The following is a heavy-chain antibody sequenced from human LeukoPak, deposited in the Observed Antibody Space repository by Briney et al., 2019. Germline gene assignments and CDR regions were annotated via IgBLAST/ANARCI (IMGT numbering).Heavy chain of an antibody. V-gene: IGHV4-59*08. D-gene: IGHD2-8*01. J-gene: IGHJ4*02. CDR2: IYYSGST. CDR1: GGSISSYY. Sequence: SETLSLTCTVSGGSISSYYWSWIRQPPGKGLEWIGYIYYSGSTNYNPSLKSRVTISVDTSKNQFSLKLSSVTAADTAVYYCARHTHCTNGVCLDYWGQGTLVTVSS. CDR3: ARHTHCTNGVCLDY.